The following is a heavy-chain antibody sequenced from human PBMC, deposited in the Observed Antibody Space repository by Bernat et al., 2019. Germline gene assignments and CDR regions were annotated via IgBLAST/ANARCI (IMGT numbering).Heavy chain of an antibody. CDR2: ISAYNGNT. J-gene: IGHJ6*02. CDR3: ARLTTVTTLYSRVYYYYGMDV. Sequence: QVQLVQSGAEVKKPGASVKVSCKASGYTFTSYGISWVRQAPGQGLEWMGWISAYNGNTNYAQKLQGRVTMTTDTSTSTAYMELRSLRSDDTAVYYCARLTTVTTLYSRVYYYYGMDVWGQGTTVTVSS. D-gene: IGHD4-17*01. V-gene: IGHV1-18*01. CDR1: GYTFTSYG.